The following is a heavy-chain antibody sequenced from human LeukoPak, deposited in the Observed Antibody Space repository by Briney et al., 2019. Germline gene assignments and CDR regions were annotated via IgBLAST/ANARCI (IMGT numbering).Heavy chain of an antibody. J-gene: IGHJ4*02. CDR1: GFTFGTSW. Sequence: GGSLRLSCAASGFTFGTSWMHWVRQAPGKGLMWLSRINFDGTSTSYAASVKGRFTFSRDNARSTVYLQMDSLRAEDTAVYYCATGPGTSSPHWGQGTLVTVSS. D-gene: IGHD2-2*01. V-gene: IGHV3-74*01. CDR2: INFDGTST. CDR3: ATGPGTSSPH.